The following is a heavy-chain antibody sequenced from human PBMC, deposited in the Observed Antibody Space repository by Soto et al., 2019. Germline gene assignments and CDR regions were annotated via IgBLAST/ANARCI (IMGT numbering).Heavy chain of an antibody. Sequence: QVQLVQSGAEVKKPGASVRVSCKASGYTFTSYGISWVRQAPGQGLEWMGWISAYNGNTNYAQKLQGRVTMTTDTFTSTAYMELRSLRSGDTAVYYCARDLSRYCSGGSCYQIDWFDPWGQGTLVTVSS. CDR2: ISAYNGNT. CDR1: GYTFTSYG. J-gene: IGHJ5*02. V-gene: IGHV1-18*04. CDR3: ARDLSRYCSGGSCYQIDWFDP. D-gene: IGHD2-15*01.